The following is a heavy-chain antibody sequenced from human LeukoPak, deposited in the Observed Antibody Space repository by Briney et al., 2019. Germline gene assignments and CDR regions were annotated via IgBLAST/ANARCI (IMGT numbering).Heavy chain of an antibody. J-gene: IGHJ4*02. CDR1: GFTFSHFA. V-gene: IGHV3-30*04. CDR2: ISYDGKKN. CDR3: VRGSKIRGVIPEGEFDY. Sequence: GGSLRLSCEASGFTFSHFAMHWVRQAPGKGLEWVAVISYDGKKNYYADSVKSRFTLSRDDSQNTVYLQMNSLRDDDTALYYCVRGSKIRGVIPEGEFDYWGQGTLVTVSS. D-gene: IGHD3-10*01.